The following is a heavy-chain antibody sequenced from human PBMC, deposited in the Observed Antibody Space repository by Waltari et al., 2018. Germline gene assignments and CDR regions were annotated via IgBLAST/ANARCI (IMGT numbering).Heavy chain of an antibody. Sequence: QVQLVQSGSELKKPGASVKVSCKASGYTFTSYAMNWVRQAPGQGLEWMGWINPKTGNPTYAPGFTGRFVFSLDTSVSTAYLQISSLKAEDTAVYYCARGGSWYCSSTSCYYYYYMDVWGKGTTVTVSS. V-gene: IGHV7-4-1*02. D-gene: IGHD2-2*01. CDR3: ARGGSWYCSSTSCYYYYYMDV. J-gene: IGHJ6*03. CDR1: GYTFTSYA. CDR2: INPKTGNP.